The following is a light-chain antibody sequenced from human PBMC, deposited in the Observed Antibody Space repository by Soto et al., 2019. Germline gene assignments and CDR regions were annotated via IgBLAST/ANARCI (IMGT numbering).Light chain of an antibody. CDR2: DAS. Sequence: EIVLTQSPGTLSLSPGERATLSCRASQSVNNNFLAWYQQKPGQAPRLLIYDASSRATGIPDRFSGRGSGTDFTLTISRLEPEDFAVYYCQQYTISPPITFGQGTRLEIK. CDR3: QQYTISPPIT. CDR1: QSVNNNF. J-gene: IGKJ5*01. V-gene: IGKV3-20*01.